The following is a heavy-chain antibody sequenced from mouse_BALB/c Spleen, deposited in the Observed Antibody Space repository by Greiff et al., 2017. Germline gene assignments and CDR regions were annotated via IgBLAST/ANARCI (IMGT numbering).Heavy chain of an antibody. J-gene: IGHJ4*01. CDR2: IYPGDGDT. D-gene: IGHD2-2*01. CDR1: GYTFTSYW. CDR3: ARVDGYDGGSAMDY. V-gene: IGHV1-87*01. Sequence: QVQLQQSGAELARPGASVKLSCKASGYTFTSYWMQWVKQRPGQGLEWIGAIYPGDGDTRYTQKFKGKATLTADKSSSTAYMQLSSLASEDSAVYYCARVDGYDGGSAMDYWGQGTSVTVSS.